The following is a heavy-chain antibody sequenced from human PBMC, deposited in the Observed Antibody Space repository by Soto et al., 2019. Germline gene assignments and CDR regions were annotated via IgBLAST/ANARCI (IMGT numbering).Heavy chain of an antibody. D-gene: IGHD5-18*01. Sequence: SETLSLTCTVSGGSISSSSYYWGWIRQPPGKGLEWIGSIYYSGSTYYKPSLKSRVTISVDTSKSQFSLKLSSVSAADTAVYYCARDGYHYGSFDYWGQGTPVTVSS. CDR2: IYYSGST. CDR1: GGSISSSSYY. J-gene: IGHJ4*02. V-gene: IGHV4-39*01. CDR3: ARDGYHYGSFDY.